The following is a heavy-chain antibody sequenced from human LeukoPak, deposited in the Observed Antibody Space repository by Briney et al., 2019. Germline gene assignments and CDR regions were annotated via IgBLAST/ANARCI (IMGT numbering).Heavy chain of an antibody. J-gene: IGHJ4*02. CDR3: VREEGY. Sequence: GGSLRLSCAAYGFTFSTYWMYWVRQAPGKGLEWVANIKQDGSHKYYVDSVKGRFTISRDNAKNSLYLQMNSLRVEDTAVYYCVREEGYWGQGTLVTVSS. CDR1: GFTFSTYW. CDR2: IKQDGSHK. V-gene: IGHV3-7*01.